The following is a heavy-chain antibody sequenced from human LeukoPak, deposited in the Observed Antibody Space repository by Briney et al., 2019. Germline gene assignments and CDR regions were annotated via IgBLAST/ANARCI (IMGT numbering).Heavy chain of an antibody. D-gene: IGHD3-22*01. CDR3: ARDTAVRYYYDKSGAFDI. J-gene: IGHJ3*02. CDR2: ISSSSSYI. V-gene: IGHV3-21*01. CDR1: GFTFSSYS. Sequence: GGSLRLSCAASGFTFSSYSMNWVRQAPGKGLEWVSSISSSSSYIYYADSVKGRFTISRDNAKNSLYLQMNSLRAEDTAVYYCARDTAVRYYYDKSGAFDIWGQGTMVTVSS.